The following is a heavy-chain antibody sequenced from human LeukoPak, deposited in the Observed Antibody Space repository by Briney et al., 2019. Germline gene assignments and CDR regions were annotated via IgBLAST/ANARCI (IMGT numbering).Heavy chain of an antibody. CDR2: IHYSGST. Sequence: SETLSLTCTVSGGSISGYYWSWIRQPLGKGLEWIGYIHYSGSTNYNPSLKSRVTISADTTKNQFSLKLSSVTAADTAVYYCARQAHCTSDLCYPFDYWGQGTLVTVSS. J-gene: IGHJ4*02. CDR1: GGSISGYY. D-gene: IGHD2-8*01. CDR3: ARQAHCTSDLCYPFDY. V-gene: IGHV4-59*08.